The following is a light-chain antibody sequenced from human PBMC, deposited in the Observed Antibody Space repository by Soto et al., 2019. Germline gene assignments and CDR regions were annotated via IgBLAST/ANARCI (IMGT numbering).Light chain of an antibody. Sequence: EIVLTQSPGTLPLSPGERATLSCRASQSVSSTYLARYQQKPGQAPRLLIYSVSSRATGIPDRFSGSGSGTDFTLTISRLEPEDFAVYYCQHYGSSPPWTFGQGTKVEIK. J-gene: IGKJ1*01. V-gene: IGKV3-20*01. CDR3: QHYGSSPPWT. CDR2: SVS. CDR1: QSVSSTY.